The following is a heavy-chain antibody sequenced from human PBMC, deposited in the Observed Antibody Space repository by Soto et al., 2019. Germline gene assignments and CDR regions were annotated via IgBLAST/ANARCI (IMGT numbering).Heavy chain of an antibody. Sequence: QVQLQESGPGLVKPSETLSLTCTVSGGSISSYYWSWIRQPPGKGLEWIGYIYYSGSTNYNPSLKSRVTIPVDPPKTQFSLKLSFVPAADTAVYYCARQTFRKGYSSGWEIDYGGKGTLVTVSS. D-gene: IGHD6-19*01. CDR1: GGSISSYY. CDR3: ARQTFRKGYSSGWEIDY. CDR2: IYYSGST. V-gene: IGHV4-59*08. J-gene: IGHJ4*02.